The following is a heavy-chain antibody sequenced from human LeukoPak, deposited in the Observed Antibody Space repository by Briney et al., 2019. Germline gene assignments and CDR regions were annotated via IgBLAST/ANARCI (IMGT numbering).Heavy chain of an antibody. CDR3: ARDRGGWLQGLRFFDL. D-gene: IGHD5-24*01. V-gene: IGHV4-39*07. J-gene: IGHJ2*01. CDR2: IYYSEKT. CDR1: GGSISSSTYY. Sequence: SETLSLTCTVSGGSISSSTYYWGWIRQPPGKGLEWIGNIYYSEKTYYNPSLKSRVTISIDTSENQFSLKLSSVTAADTAVYYCARDRGGWLQGLRFFDLWGRGTLVSVSS.